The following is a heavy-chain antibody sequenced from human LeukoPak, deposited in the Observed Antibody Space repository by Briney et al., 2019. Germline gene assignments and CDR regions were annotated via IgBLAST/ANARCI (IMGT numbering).Heavy chain of an antibody. J-gene: IGHJ6*03. D-gene: IGHD5-18*01. Sequence: GGSLRLSCAASGFTFSSYDIHWVRQATGKGLEWVSGIGTAGEIYYPGSVKGRFTISRDNSKNTLYLQMNSLRAEDTAVYYCAKGVDTAMVHYYYYMDVWGKGTTVAVSS. CDR3: AKGVDTAMVHYYYYMDV. V-gene: IGHV3-13*01. CDR2: IGTAGEI. CDR1: GFTFSSYD.